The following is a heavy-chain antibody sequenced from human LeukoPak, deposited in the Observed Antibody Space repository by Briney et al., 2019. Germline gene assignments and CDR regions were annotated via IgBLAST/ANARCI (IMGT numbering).Heavy chain of an antibody. Sequence: PGGSLRLSCAAPGFALSSHWMTWVRQVPGRGPEWVANVNRDGSETYYLDSVKGRFTISKDNAKNSLYLQMNSLRAEDTALYHCARNNGMDVWGQGTTVIVSS. CDR2: VNRDGSET. J-gene: IGHJ6*02. V-gene: IGHV3-7*03. CDR1: GFALSSHW. CDR3: ARNNGMDV.